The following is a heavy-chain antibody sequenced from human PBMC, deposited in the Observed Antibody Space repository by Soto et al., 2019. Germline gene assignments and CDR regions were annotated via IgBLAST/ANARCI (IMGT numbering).Heavy chain of an antibody. CDR2: IIPMYGAT. Sequence: QVQLVQSGAEVKKPGSSVKVSCKASGATLRSFAIAWVRQTPGHGLEWMGGIIPMYGATTYAQKFQGRLTITADDSTTTAYMDLTSLTSEDTGVYYCATDMSWFDPWGQGPLVTVSS. V-gene: IGHV1-69*01. CDR3: ATDMSWFDP. CDR1: GATLRSFA. D-gene: IGHD3-16*01. J-gene: IGHJ5*02.